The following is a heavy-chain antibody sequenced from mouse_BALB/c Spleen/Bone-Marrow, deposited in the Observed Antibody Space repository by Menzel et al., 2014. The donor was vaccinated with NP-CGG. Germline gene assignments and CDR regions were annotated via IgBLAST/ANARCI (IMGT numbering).Heavy chain of an antibody. CDR2: IRNKANGYTT. V-gene: IGHV7-3*02. Sequence: EVMLVESGGGLVQPGDSLRLSCAPSGFTFTDYFMTWVRQPPGKALEWLGFIRNKANGYTTEYSASVKGRFTISRDNSQSILYLRMNTLRPEDSATYYCASSYALDSWGPGTSVTVSS. CDR3: ASSYALDS. J-gene: IGHJ4*01. CDR1: GFTFTDYF.